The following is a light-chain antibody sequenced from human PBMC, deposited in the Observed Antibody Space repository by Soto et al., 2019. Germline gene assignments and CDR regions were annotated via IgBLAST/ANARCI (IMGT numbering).Light chain of an antibody. CDR1: QGFSSW. CDR3: QQANCFPCT. J-gene: IGKJ2*01. CDR2: AAS. Sequence: DIQMTQSASSVSASVGARVTITCRASQGFSSWLAWYQQKPGKAPKLLIYAASSLQSGVPAWFSGSGSGTDFTLTISSLQPDDVATYCCQQANCFPCTVGQGTKLEIK. V-gene: IGKV1D-12*01.